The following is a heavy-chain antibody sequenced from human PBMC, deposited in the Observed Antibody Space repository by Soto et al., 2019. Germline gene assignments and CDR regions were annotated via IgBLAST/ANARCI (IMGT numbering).Heavy chain of an antibody. Sequence: EVQLVASGGGLVQPGGSLRLSCAASGFTFSVYTVNWVRQAPGKGLEWVSSITSGADYIFYADSVRGRFTISRDDANESLYLQMNSLRAEDTAVYYCARSEIVVAGTGPFDYWGQGSLVTVSS. CDR2: ITSGADYI. J-gene: IGHJ4*02. CDR1: GFTFSVYT. D-gene: IGHD6-19*01. V-gene: IGHV3-21*01. CDR3: ARSEIVVAGTGPFDY.